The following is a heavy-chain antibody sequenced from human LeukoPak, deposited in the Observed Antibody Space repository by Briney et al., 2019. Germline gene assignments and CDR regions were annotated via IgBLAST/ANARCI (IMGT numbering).Heavy chain of an antibody. D-gene: IGHD1-26*01. J-gene: IGHJ4*02. Sequence: VGSLRLSCAASGFTVSSNYMSWVRQAPGKGLEWVSVIYSGGSTYYADSVKGRFTISRDNSKDTLYLQMNSLRAEDTAVYYCARTRRGSYYQYFDYWGQGTLVTVSS. CDR3: ARTRRGSYYQYFDY. V-gene: IGHV3-53*01. CDR2: IYSGGST. CDR1: GFTVSSNY.